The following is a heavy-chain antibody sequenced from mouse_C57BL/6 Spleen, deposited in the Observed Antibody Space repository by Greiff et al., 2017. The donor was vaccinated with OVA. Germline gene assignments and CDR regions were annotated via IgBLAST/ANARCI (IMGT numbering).Heavy chain of an antibody. D-gene: IGHD3-2*02. CDR1: GFTFSSYA. J-gene: IGHJ2*01. CDR3: ARGSQAYYFDY. Sequence: EVQWVESGGGLVKPGGSLKLSCAASGFTFSSYAMSWVRQTPEKRLEWVATISDGGSYTYYPDNVKGRFTISRDNAKNNLYLQMSHLKSEDTAMYYCARGSQAYYFDYWGQGTTLTVSS. V-gene: IGHV5-4*01. CDR2: ISDGGSYT.